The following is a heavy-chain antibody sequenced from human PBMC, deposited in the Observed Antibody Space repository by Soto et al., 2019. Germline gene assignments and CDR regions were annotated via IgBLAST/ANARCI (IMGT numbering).Heavy chain of an antibody. J-gene: IGHJ4*02. D-gene: IGHD3-3*01. CDR2: IWFDGSNE. CDR1: GFTFSKYD. V-gene: IGHV3-33*01. Sequence: PGGSLRLSCAASGFTFSKYDMHWVRQAPGKGLEWVAVIWFDGSNENYADSVKGRFTISRDNSQKTLYLQMNSLRAEDTALYYCARDVPYYDSWANYSLEYWGPGTSVTVSS. CDR3: ARDVPYYDSWANYSLEY.